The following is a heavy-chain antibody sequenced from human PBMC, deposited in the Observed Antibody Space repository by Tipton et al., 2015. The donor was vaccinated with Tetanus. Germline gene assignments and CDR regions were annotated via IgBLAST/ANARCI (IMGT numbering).Heavy chain of an antibody. Sequence: QLVQSGAEMKKPGASVKVSCKASGYTFTGYYIYWVRQAPGQGLERMGWIDPNSGGTVYAQKFQGRVTMTRDTSISTAYMELRSLRSDDTAVYYCVRDRGDYIYYGMDVWGPGTTVTVS. D-gene: IGHD3-22*01. CDR3: VRDRGDYIYYGMDV. V-gene: IGHV1-2*02. CDR1: GYTFTGYY. J-gene: IGHJ6*02. CDR2: IDPNSGGT.